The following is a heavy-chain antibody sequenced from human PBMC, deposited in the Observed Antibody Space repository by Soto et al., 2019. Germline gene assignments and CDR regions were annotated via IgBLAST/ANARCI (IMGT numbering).Heavy chain of an antibody. J-gene: IGHJ4*02. Sequence: SQTLSLTCAISGDSVSSNSAAWNWIRQSPSRGLEWLGRTYYRSKWYNDYAVSVKSRITINPDTSKNQFSLQLNSVTPEDTAVYYCARDGSYSTLAGMAHFDYWGQGTLVTVSS. V-gene: IGHV6-1*01. CDR1: GDSVSSNSAA. CDR3: ARDGSYSTLAGMAHFDY. CDR2: TYYRSKWYN. D-gene: IGHD1-26*01.